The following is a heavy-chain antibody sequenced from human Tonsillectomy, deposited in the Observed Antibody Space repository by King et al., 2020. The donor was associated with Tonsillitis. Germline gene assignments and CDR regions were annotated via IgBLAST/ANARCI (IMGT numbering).Heavy chain of an antibody. CDR2: IYTSGST. V-gene: IGHV4-61*02. J-gene: IGHJ4*02. CDR3: AREPLAARFDY. Sequence: QLQESGPGLVKPSQTLSLNCTVSGGSISSGSYYRSWIRQPAGQGLEWIGRIYTSGSTNYNPSLKSRVTMSIATSKNQFSLTLTSVTAADTAVYFCAREPLAARFDYWGQGALVTVSS. D-gene: IGHD6-6*01. CDR1: GGSISSGSYY.